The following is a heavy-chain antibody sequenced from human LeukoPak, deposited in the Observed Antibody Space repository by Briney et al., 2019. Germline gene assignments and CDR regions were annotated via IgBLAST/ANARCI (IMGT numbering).Heavy chain of an antibody. CDR1: GGSFSGYY. D-gene: IGHD4-23*01. J-gene: IGHJ4*02. CDR3: ARDSLVTRPFDY. V-gene: IGHV4-34*01. Sequence: SETPSLTCAVYGGSFSGYYWSWIRQPPGKGLEWIGEINHSGSTNYNPSLKSRVTISVDTSKNQFSLKLSSVTAADTAVYYCARDSLVTRPFDYWGQGTLVTVSS. CDR2: INHSGST.